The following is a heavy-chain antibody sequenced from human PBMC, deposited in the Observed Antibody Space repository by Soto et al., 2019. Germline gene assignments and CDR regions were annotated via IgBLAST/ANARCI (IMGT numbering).Heavy chain of an antibody. D-gene: IGHD5-12*01. J-gene: IGHJ4*02. CDR2: ISPNSGAS. CDR1: GYSFIDYY. CDR3: ARWRDVVANHDS. Sequence: ASVKVSCKTSGYSFIDYYIHWMRQAPGQGLEWMGWISPNSGASNYTQNFQGRVTMTRDRSTATVYMELTGLRSDDTAVYYCARWRDVVANHDSWGQGTLATVSS. V-gene: IGHV1-2*02.